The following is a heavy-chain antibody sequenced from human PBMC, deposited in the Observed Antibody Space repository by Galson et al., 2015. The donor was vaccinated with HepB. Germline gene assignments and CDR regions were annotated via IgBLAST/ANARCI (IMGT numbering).Heavy chain of an antibody. CDR1: GYRFANFG. D-gene: IGHD4-17*01. CDR3: ARDYGVTTKSWFDS. CDR2: ISTHNGNT. V-gene: IGHV1-18*01. J-gene: IGHJ5*01. Sequence: SVKVSCKASGYRFANFGISWVRQAPRQGLEWMGWISTHNGNTEYAQKFQGRVTMTTDTSTSTACMELRNLRYDDTALYYCARDYGVTTKSWFDSWGQGTLVTVSS.